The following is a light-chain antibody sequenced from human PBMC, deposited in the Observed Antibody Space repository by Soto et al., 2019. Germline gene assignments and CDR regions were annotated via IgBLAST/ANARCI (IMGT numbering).Light chain of an antibody. CDR1: SSNIGAGYD. V-gene: IGLV1-40*01. CDR2: GNI. J-gene: IGLJ1*01. Sequence: QLVLTQPPSVSGAPGQRVTISCTGSSSNIGAGYDVHWYQQRPGTAPKLLIFGNINRPSGVPDRFSGSKSGTSASLTITGLQAEDEADYYCSSYTTSRAYVFGIGTKLTVL. CDR3: SSYTTSRAYV.